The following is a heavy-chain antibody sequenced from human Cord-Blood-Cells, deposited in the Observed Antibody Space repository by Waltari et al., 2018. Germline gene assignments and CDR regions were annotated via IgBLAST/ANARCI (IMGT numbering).Heavy chain of an antibody. V-gene: IGHV4-39*01. Sequence: QLQLQESGPGLVKPSETLSLTCTVSGCSISSSSYYWGWIRQPPGKGLEWIGSIYYSGSTYYNPSLKSRVTISVDTSKNQFSLKLSSVIAADTAVYYCARQDSSSWYDYWGQGTLVTVSS. CDR3: ARQDSSSWYDY. CDR1: GCSISSSSYY. J-gene: IGHJ4*02. CDR2: IYYSGST. D-gene: IGHD6-13*01.